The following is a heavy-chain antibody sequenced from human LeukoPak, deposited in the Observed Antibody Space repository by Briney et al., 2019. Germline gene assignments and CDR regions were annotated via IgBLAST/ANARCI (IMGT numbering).Heavy chain of an antibody. CDR2: ISDSGSYT. V-gene: IGHV3-11*06. CDR3: ARDLRRFWSGYYTTPYYGMDV. D-gene: IGHD3-3*01. J-gene: IGHJ6*02. Sequence: PGGSLRLSCAASGFTFGDYYMNWIRQAPGKGLEWVRYISDSGSYTRCAGSVQGRFTVSRDNAKNSLYLQMNSLRAEDTAVYYCARDLRRFWSGYYTTPYYGMDVWGQGTTVTVSS. CDR1: GFTFGDYY.